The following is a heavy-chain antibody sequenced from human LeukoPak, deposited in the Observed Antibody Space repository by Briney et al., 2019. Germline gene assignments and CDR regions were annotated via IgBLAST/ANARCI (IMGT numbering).Heavy chain of an antibody. CDR1: GLXVSSSY. Sequence: GGSLRLSCAASGLXVSSSYISWVRQAPGKGQEWVSIIYIGDNPHYADSVKGRFTISRHNSKNTLYLQTNNLRAEDTAVYYCAKDVWAVPGYFDYWGQGTLVTVSS. CDR3: AKDVWAVPGYFDY. D-gene: IGHD6-19*01. CDR2: IYIGDNP. V-gene: IGHV3-53*04. J-gene: IGHJ4*02.